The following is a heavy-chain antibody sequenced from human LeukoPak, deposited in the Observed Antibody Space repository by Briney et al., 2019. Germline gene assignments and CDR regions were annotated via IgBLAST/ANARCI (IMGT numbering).Heavy chain of an antibody. V-gene: IGHV3-23*01. Sequence: PGGSLRLSCAASVFTFSTYAMMGVRQAPGKGLEWVSAVRGRGTHTYYADSVKGRFTISRDNSKNTLYLQMNSLRAEDTAIYPCAKTSRTNSDYQPPFDYSGQGTLVTVSA. J-gene: IGHJ4*02. D-gene: IGHD5-12*01. CDR2: VRGRGTHT. CDR3: AKTSRTNSDYQPPFDY. CDR1: VFTFSTYA.